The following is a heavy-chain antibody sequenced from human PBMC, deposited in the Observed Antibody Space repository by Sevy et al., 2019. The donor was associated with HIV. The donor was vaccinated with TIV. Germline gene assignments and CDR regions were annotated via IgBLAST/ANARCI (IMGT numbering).Heavy chain of an antibody. CDR2: IWYDGSSK. CDR1: QFNFDTYV. V-gene: IGHV3-33*01. D-gene: IGHD3-10*01. CDR3: ATNMVHAGAYDSYFNF. Sequence: GGSLRLSCVASQFNFDTYVIHWVRQAPGKGLEWVAMIWYDGSSKDYAESVKGRLAISRDNSQNTAFLQMNSLRAEDTGVYYCATNMVHAGAYDSYFNFWGQGSLVTVSS. J-gene: IGHJ4*02.